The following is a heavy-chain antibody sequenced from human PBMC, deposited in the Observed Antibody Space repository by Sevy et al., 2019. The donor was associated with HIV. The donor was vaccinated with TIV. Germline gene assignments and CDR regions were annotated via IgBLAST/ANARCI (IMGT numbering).Heavy chain of an antibody. Sequence: GGSLRLSCAASGFTFNSYTTNWVRQAQGKGLEWVSSITSGSTYIYYADSVKGRFTISRDNAKNSLYLQMNSLRAEDTAVYYCARDGGCSSTSCLLYFDYWGQGSLVTVSS. CDR1: GFTFNSYT. V-gene: IGHV3-21*01. D-gene: IGHD2-2*01. CDR3: ARDGGCSSTSCLLYFDY. CDR2: ITSGSTYI. J-gene: IGHJ4*02.